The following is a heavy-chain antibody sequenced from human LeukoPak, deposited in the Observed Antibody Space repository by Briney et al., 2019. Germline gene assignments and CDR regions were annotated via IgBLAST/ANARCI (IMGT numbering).Heavy chain of an antibody. CDR2: IYWNDDK. CDR3: AHGNFGSGDLVY. D-gene: IGHD3-10*01. Sequence: SGPALVKPTQTLTLTRSFSGFSLYTSGVGVGWVRQPPGKALEWLALIYWNDDKRYSPSLKSRLTITKDASKNQMVLTMTNMDPVDTATYYCAHGNFGSGDLVYWGQGTLVTVSS. J-gene: IGHJ4*02. V-gene: IGHV2-5*01. CDR1: GFSLYTSGVG.